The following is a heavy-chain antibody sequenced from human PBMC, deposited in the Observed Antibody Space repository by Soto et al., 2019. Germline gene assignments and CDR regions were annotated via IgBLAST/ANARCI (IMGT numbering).Heavy chain of an antibody. CDR3: AREGFLRVYVIPETFQH. V-gene: IGHV1-18*01. CDR1: GYTFTSYG. Sequence: QVQLVQSGAEVKKPGASVKVSCKASGYTFTSYGISWVRQAPGQGLEWMGWISAYNGNTNYAQKLRGEVTMTTDTSTGKAYMERRSLSSDDTAVYYCAREGFLRVYVIPETFQHWGQGTLVTVPS. CDR2: ISAYNGNT. D-gene: IGHD2-8*01. J-gene: IGHJ1*01.